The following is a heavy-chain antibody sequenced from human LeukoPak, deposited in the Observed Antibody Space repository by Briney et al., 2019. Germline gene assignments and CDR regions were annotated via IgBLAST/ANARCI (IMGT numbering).Heavy chain of an antibody. CDR3: ARPYYYQSSGYCCPIDY. CDR1: AFTFSDYY. Sequence: KPGGSLRLSCAAYAFTFSDYYMSWIRQAPGKGLEWVLYISSSGSTIYYADSVRGRFTIARDNAKNSLYLKMNSLSAQDTDLCYGARPYYYQSSGYCCPIDYWGQGTLVTVSS. J-gene: IGHJ4*02. V-gene: IGHV3-11*04. CDR2: ISSSGSTI. D-gene: IGHD3-22*01.